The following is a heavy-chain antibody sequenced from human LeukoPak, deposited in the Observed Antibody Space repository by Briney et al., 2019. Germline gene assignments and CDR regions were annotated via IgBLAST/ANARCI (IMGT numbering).Heavy chain of an antibody. CDR1: GFTFSSYG. CDR2: ISYDGSNK. V-gene: IGHV3-30*18. J-gene: IGHJ6*03. Sequence: GGSLRLSCAASGFTFSSYGMHWVRQAPGKGLEWVAVISYDGSNKYYADSVKGRFTISRDNSKNTLYLQTNSLRAEDTAVYYCAKDGTAARYYYYYYMDVWGKGTTVTVSS. D-gene: IGHD1-1*01. CDR3: AKDGTAARYYYYYYMDV.